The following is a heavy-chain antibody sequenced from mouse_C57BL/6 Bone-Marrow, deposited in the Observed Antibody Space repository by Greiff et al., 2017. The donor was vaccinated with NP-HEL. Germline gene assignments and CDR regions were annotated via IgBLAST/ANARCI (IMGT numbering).Heavy chain of an antibody. CDR1: GYTFTSYW. CDR2: IDTSDSYT. V-gene: IGHV1-50*01. Sequence: QVQLQQPGAELVKPGASVKLSCKASGYTFTSYWMQWVKQRPGQGLEWIGEIDTSDSYTNSNQKFKGKATLTVDTSSSTAYMQLSSLTAEYSAVYYCARTYDGYDGFMDYWGQGTSVTVSS. D-gene: IGHD2-9*01. CDR3: ARTYDGYDGFMDY. J-gene: IGHJ4*01.